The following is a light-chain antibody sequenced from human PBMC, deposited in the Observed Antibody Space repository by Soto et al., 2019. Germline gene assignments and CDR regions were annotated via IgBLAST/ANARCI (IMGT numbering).Light chain of an antibody. CDR3: QQSYKSART. V-gene: IGKV1-39*01. CDR2: AAS. CDR1: QTIIRN. J-gene: IGKJ1*01. Sequence: DIQMTQSPSSLSSSIGDRVTITCRASQTIIRNLNWYQQKPGKAPRLLIYAASSLQSGVQSRFSGGGSGTGFTRSVSSLQPEDFATYYWQQSYKSARTFGEGTRVEIK.